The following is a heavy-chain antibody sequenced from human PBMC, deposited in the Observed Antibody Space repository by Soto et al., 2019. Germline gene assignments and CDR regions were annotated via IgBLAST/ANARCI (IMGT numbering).Heavy chain of an antibody. CDR2: IKQDGSEK. V-gene: IGHV3-7*03. Sequence: GGSLRLSCAASGFTFSSYWMSWVRQAPGKGLEWVANIKQDGSEKYYVDSVKGRFTISRDNAKNSLYLQMNSLRAEDTAVYYCARGTVTTYYYYYGMDVWGQGTTVTVSS. CDR3: ARGTVTTYYYYYGMDV. J-gene: IGHJ6*02. CDR1: GFTFSSYW. D-gene: IGHD4-4*01.